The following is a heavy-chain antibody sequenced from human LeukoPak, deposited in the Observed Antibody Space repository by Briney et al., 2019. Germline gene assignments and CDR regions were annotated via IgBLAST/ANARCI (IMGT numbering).Heavy chain of an antibody. J-gene: IGHJ6*03. Sequence: PSETLSLTCTVSGGSISSGSYYWSWIRQPAGKGLEWIGRIYTSGSTNYNPSLKSRVTMSVDTSMNQVFLKLNSVTAADTAVYYCARGSGADYHYYYMDVWGKGTTVTISS. CDR2: IYTSGST. D-gene: IGHD3-3*01. V-gene: IGHV4-61*02. CDR3: ARGSGADYHYYYMDV. CDR1: GGSISSGSYY.